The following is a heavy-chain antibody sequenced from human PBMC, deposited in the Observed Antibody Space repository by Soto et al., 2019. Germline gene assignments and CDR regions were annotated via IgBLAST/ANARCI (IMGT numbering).Heavy chain of an antibody. Sequence: EVQLLESGGGLVQPGGSLRLSCAASGFTLSSYVMSWVRQAPGKGLEWVSGISGSGLNTYYADSVRGRFTVSRDQSENTLYLQMNSLRAEDTAIYYCAKGSKSMPGAIAYYYYMDVWGKGSTVTVSS. V-gene: IGHV3-23*01. J-gene: IGHJ6*03. D-gene: IGHD2-2*02. CDR2: ISGSGLNT. CDR1: GFTLSSYV. CDR3: AKGSKSMPGAIAYYYYMDV.